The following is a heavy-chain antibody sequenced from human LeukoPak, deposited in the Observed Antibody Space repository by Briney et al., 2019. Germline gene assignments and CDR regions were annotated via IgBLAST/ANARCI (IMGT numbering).Heavy chain of an antibody. CDR1: GFTFGTSW. Sequence: GGSLRLSCAASGFTFGTSWMDWVRQAPGKGLEWVANIKGDGSETNYGDSAKGRFTIPRDNPKNSLYLQMDSLRVEDTAIYYCAKPLDYWGQGTLVTVSS. CDR2: IKGDGSET. CDR3: AKPLDY. J-gene: IGHJ4*02. V-gene: IGHV3-7*01.